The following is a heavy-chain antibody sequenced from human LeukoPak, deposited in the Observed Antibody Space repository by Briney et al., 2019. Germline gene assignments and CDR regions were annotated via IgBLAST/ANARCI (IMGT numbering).Heavy chain of an antibody. J-gene: IGHJ4*02. Sequence: GGSLRLSCEGSGFIFSSYAMTWVRQAPGKGLQWVSSISGSGESTYYADSMKGRFTISRDNSKNTLSLQMNSLRAEDTAVYYCAKDRDGYSSWGQGTLVTVSS. CDR3: AKDRDGYSS. V-gene: IGHV3-23*01. D-gene: IGHD5-24*01. CDR1: GFIFSSYA. CDR2: ISGSGEST.